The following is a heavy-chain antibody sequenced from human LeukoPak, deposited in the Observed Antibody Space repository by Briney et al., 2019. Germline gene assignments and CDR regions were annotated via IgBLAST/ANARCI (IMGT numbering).Heavy chain of an antibody. J-gene: IGHJ4*02. Sequence: GESLKISCKGSGYNFTSYWIGWVRQMPGRGLEFMGIIYPGDSESRYSPSFQGQVTISADKSISTAYLQWSSLKASDTAMYYCVRVDRSRFLEWFIPDYWGQGTLISVSS. CDR2: IYPGDSES. D-gene: IGHD3-3*01. CDR3: VRVDRSRFLEWFIPDY. CDR1: GYNFTSYW. V-gene: IGHV5-51*01.